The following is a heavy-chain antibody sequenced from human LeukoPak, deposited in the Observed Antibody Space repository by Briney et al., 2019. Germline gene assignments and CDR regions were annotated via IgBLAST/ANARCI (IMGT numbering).Heavy chain of an antibody. CDR1: GGTFRSNA. V-gene: IGHV1-46*01. CDR2: INPSGGST. CDR3: ARVGGNYPIN. Sequence: GASVKASCKASGGTFRSNAISWVRQAPGQGLEWMGIINPSGGSTSYAQKFQGRVTMTRDTSTSAVYMELSSLRSEDTAVYYCARVGGNYPINWGQGSLVTVSS. J-gene: IGHJ4*02. D-gene: IGHD1-26*01.